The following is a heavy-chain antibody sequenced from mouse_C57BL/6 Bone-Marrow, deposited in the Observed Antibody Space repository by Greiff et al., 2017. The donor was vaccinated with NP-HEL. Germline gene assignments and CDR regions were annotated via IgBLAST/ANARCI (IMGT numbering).Heavy chain of an antibody. CDR3: AREVYYYGSSHWYFDV. D-gene: IGHD1-1*01. V-gene: IGHV1-18*01. CDR2: INPNNGGT. J-gene: IGHJ1*03. Sequence: VQLQQSGPELVKPGASVKIPCKASGYTFTDYNMDWVKQSHGKSLEWIGDINPNNGGTIYNQKFKGKATLTVDTSSSTAYMELRSLTAEDTAVYYCAREVYYYGSSHWYFDVWGTGTTVTVSS. CDR1: GYTFTDYN.